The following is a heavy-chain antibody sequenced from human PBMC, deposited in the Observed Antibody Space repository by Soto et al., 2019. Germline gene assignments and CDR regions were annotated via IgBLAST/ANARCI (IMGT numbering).Heavy chain of an antibody. CDR1: GFTFSSYA. J-gene: IGHJ4*02. CDR2: ISYDGSNK. CDR3: ARGRGYSYGGADY. Sequence: PGGSLRLSCAASGFTFSSYAMHWVRQAPGKGLEWVAVISYDGSNKYYADSVKGRFTISRDNSKNTLYLQMNSLRAEDTAVYYCARGRGYSYGGADYWGQGTLVTVSS. D-gene: IGHD5-18*01. V-gene: IGHV3-30-3*01.